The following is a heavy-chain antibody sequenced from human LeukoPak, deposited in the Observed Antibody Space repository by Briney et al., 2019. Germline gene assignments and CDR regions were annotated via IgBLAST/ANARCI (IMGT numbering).Heavy chain of an antibody. V-gene: IGHV4-59*01. Sequence: SETLSLTCAVYGGSFSGYYWSWIRQPPGKGLEWIGYIYYSGSTNYNPSLKSRVTISVDTSKNQFSLKLSSVTAADTAVYYCARGGRTIFGVAQYYFDYWGQGTLVTVSS. CDR1: GGSFSGYY. D-gene: IGHD3-3*01. CDR3: ARGGRTIFGVAQYYFDY. CDR2: IYYSGST. J-gene: IGHJ4*02.